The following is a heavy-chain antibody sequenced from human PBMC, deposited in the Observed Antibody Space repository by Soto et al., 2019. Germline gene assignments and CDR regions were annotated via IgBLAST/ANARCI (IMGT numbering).Heavy chain of an antibody. D-gene: IGHD3-3*01. CDR1: GFTFSSYG. Sequence: QVQLVESGGGVVQPGRSLRLSCAASGFTFSSYGMHWVRQAPGKGLEWVAVIWYDGSNKYYADSVKGRFTISRDNSKNTLYLQMNSLRAEDTAVYYCARDRLRSPFYYMDVWGKGTTVTVSS. J-gene: IGHJ6*03. CDR3: ARDRLRSPFYYMDV. V-gene: IGHV3-33*01. CDR2: IWYDGSNK.